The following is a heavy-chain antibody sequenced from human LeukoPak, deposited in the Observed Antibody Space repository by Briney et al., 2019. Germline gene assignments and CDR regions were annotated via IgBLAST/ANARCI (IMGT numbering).Heavy chain of an antibody. CDR1: RFTFTSFA. CDR2: ISGSGGST. Sequence: GGSLRLSCAASRFTFTSFAMSWVRQAPGKGLEWVSGISGSGGSTYYADSVKGQFTISRDNSKNTLYLQMNSLRAEDTAVYHCAKGRKSYYYGMDVWGQGTTVTVSS. J-gene: IGHJ6*02. CDR3: AKGRKSYYYGMDV. V-gene: IGHV3-23*01.